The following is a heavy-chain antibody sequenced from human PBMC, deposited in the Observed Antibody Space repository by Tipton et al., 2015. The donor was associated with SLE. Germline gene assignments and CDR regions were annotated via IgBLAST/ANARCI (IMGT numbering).Heavy chain of an antibody. V-gene: IGHV4-59*11. CDR1: GGSISSHY. J-gene: IGHJ4*02. CDR3: ARAALVDSSHSFDY. D-gene: IGHD6-13*01. CDR2: IYYSGST. Sequence: GLVKPSETLSLTCTVSGGSISSHYWSWIRQPPGKGLEWIGYIYYSGSTNYNPSLKSRVTISVDTSMNQFSLNRSSVTAAGTAVYYCARAALVDSSHSFDYWGQGTLVTVSS.